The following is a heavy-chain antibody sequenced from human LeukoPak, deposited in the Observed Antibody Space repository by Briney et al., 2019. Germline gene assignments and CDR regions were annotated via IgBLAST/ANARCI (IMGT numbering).Heavy chain of an antibody. D-gene: IGHD3-3*01. CDR3: ARGFWSGYFYYGMDV. V-gene: IGHV1-69*04. CDR1: GGTFSSYA. Sequence: SVKVSCKASGGTFSSYAISWVRQAPGQGLEWMGRIIPILGIANYAQKFQGRVTITADKSTSTAYMELSSLRSEDTAVYYCARGFWSGYFYYGMDVWGQGTTVTVSS. CDR2: IIPILGIA. J-gene: IGHJ6*02.